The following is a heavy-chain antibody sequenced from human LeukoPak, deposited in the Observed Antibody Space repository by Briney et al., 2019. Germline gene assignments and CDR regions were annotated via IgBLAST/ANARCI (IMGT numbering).Heavy chain of an antibody. J-gene: IGHJ5*02. D-gene: IGHD3-22*01. CDR3: ARARGYYYRWFDP. V-gene: IGHV4-39*07. CDR1: GDSISTSNSY. Sequence: PSETLSLTCTVSGDSISTSNSYWGWIRQPPGKGLEWIGSIYYSGNTYYNASLKSRVTTSVDTSKNQFSLKLSSVTAADTAVYYCARARGYYYRWFDPWGQGTLVTVSS. CDR2: IYYSGNT.